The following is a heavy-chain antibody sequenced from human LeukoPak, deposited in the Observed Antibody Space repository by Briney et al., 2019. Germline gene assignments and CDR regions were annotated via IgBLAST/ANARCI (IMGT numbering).Heavy chain of an antibody. Sequence: GGSLRLSCAASGLSFSGYAMSWVRQAPGKGLEWVSGISGSGSTTFYVDSVKGRFTISRDNSKNTLYLQTNSLRAEDKAIYYCAKGFRGYSSSFFDYWGQGTLVTVSS. D-gene: IGHD6-13*01. J-gene: IGHJ4*02. CDR2: ISGSGSTT. V-gene: IGHV3-23*01. CDR1: GLSFSGYA. CDR3: AKGFRGYSSSFFDY.